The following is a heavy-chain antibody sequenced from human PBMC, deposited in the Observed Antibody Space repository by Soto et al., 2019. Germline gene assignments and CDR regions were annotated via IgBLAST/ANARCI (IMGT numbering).Heavy chain of an antibody. CDR3: AKDLHFWSGIDV. D-gene: IGHD3-3*02. CDR2: SGGDGRT. V-gene: IGHV3-23*01. J-gene: IGHJ3*01. CDR1: GLTFSSNA. Sequence: PGGSMRLSCEASGLTFSSNAMDGARQAPGKGLEWVSGSGGDGRTYYANSVKGRFTISRDNSKNTLFLQMNSLRAEDTAVYYCAKDLHFWSGIDVWGQGTMVTVS.